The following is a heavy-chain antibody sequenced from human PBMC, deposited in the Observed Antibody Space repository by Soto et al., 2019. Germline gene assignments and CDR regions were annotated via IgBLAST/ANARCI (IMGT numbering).Heavy chain of an antibody. Sequence: QVQLVESGGGVVQPGRSLRLSCVVSGFPISTYGMLWVRQAPGKGLEWVAVIGYGGRNKQYADSVKGRFTISRDNSKNVLYLQMNSLRAEDTAVYFCARVTVEYRGGVDHWGQGTLVTVSS. J-gene: IGHJ4*02. V-gene: IGHV3-33*01. CDR3: ARVTVEYRGGVDH. CDR1: GFPISTYG. CDR2: IGYGGRNK. D-gene: IGHD2-8*02.